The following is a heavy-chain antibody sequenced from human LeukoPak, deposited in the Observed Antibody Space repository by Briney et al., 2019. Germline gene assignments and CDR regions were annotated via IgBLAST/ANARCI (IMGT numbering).Heavy chain of an antibody. D-gene: IGHD1-1*01. V-gene: IGHV4-4*07. CDR3: ARNVTAGFFDY. CDR1: GGSISSYY. Sequence: SETLSLTCTVSGGSISSYYWSWIRQPAGKGLEWVGRIYTSRSTNYNPSLKSRVTMSVDTSKNQFSLKLSSVAAADTAIYYCARNVTAGFFDYWGQGILVTVSS. J-gene: IGHJ4*02. CDR2: IYTSRST.